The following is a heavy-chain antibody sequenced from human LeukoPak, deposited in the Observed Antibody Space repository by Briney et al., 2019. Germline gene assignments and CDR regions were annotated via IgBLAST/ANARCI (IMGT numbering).Heavy chain of an antibody. CDR3: ARVPAQGYYDILSY. CDR2: MNPNSGNT. D-gene: IGHD3-9*01. Sequence: ASVKVSCKASGYTFTSYDINWVRQATGQGLEWMGWMNPNSGNTGYAQKFQGRVTMTRNTSISTAYMELSSLRSEDTAVYYCARVPAQGYYDILSYWGQGTLVTVSS. J-gene: IGHJ4*02. CDR1: GYTFTSYD. V-gene: IGHV1-8*01.